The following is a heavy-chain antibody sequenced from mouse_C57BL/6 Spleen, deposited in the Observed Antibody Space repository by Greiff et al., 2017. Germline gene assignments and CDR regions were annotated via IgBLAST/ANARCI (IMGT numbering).Heavy chain of an antibody. CDR1: GFTFSSYA. CDR2: ISSGGDYI. V-gene: IGHV5-9-1*02. D-gene: IGHD1-1*02. Sequence: EVKLMESGEGLVKPGGSLKLSCAASGFTFSSYAMSWVRQTPEKRLEWVAYISSGGDYIYYADTVKGRFTISRDNARNTLYLQMSSLKSEDTAMYYCTGYGGYWYFDVWGTGTTVTVSS. J-gene: IGHJ1*03. CDR3: TGYGGYWYFDV.